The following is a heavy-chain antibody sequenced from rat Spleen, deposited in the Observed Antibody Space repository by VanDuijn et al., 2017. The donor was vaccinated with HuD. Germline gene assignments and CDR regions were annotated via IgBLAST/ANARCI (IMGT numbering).Heavy chain of an antibody. CDR3: ARSYGGYTQHWFAY. V-gene: IGHV2-1*01. D-gene: IGHD1-11*01. Sequence: QVQLKESGPGLVQPSQTLSLTCTVSGFSLISNSVHWIRQPPGKGLEWMGGIWGEESTDYNSAVKSRRSISRDTSKSQIFLKMNSLQTDAKAIYFCARSYGGYTQHWFAYWGQGVMVTVSS. J-gene: IGHJ2*01. CDR2: IWGEEST. CDR1: GFSLISNS.